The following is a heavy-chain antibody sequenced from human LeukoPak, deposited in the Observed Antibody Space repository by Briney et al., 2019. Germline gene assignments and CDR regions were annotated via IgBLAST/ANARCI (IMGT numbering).Heavy chain of an antibody. CDR2: VYYSGST. V-gene: IGHV4-59*01. J-gene: IGHJ5*02. CDR1: GGSISGYY. Sequence: SETLSLTCTVSGGSISGYYWSWIRQPPGKGLEWIGYVYYSGSTNHNPSLKSRVTMSVDTSKNQFSLKLTSVTAADTAVYYCARGGESHLNWFDPWGQGTLVTVSS. D-gene: IGHD2-21*01. CDR3: ARGGESHLNWFDP.